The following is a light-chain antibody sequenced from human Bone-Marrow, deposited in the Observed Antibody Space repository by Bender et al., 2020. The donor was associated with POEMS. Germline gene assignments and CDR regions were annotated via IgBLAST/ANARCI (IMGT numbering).Light chain of an antibody. V-gene: IGLV3-21*02. Sequence: VLTQPPSVSVTPGQTATITCGGTNIGRQTVHWYQQKPGRAPVVVVYDDSDRPSGIPDRFSGSNSGNTAALTISRVEAGDEADYYCQLWDSTNDHVVFGGGTRLTVL. CDR1: NIGRQT. CDR2: DDS. J-gene: IGLJ2*01. CDR3: QLWDSTNDHVV.